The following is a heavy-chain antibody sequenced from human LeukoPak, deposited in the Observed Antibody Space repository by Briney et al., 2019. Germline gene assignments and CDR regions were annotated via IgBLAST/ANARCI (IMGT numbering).Heavy chain of an antibody. V-gene: IGHV3-23*01. J-gene: IGHJ4*02. D-gene: IGHD3-9*01. Sequence: GGSLRLSCAASGFTFSSYAMSWVRQAPGKGLEWVSAISGSGGSTYYADSVKGRFTISRDNSKNTLYLQMNSLRAEDTAVYYCARDPTYDMGTLYFDYWGQGTLVTVSS. CDR2: ISGSGGST. CDR1: GFTFSSYA. CDR3: ARDPTYDMGTLYFDY.